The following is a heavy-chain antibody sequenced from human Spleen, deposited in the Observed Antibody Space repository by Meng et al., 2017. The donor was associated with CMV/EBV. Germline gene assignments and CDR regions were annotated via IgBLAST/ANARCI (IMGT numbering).Heavy chain of an antibody. Sequence: SFAMSWVRQAPGKGLEWVSVIYSGGSSTYYADSVKGRFTISRDNSKNTLYLQMNSLRAEDTAVYYCAKDRYYDILTGYFGYYGMDVWGQGTTVTVSS. CDR3: AKDRYYDILTGYFGYYGMDV. CDR1: SFA. V-gene: IGHV3-23*03. J-gene: IGHJ6*02. CDR2: IYSGGSST. D-gene: IGHD3-9*01.